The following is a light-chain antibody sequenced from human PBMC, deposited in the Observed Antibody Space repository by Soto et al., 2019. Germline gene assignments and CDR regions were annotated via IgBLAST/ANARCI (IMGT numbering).Light chain of an antibody. V-gene: IGLV1-51*01. CDR3: GAYDSSLSAVL. Sequence: QSELTQPPSVSAAPGQKVTISCSGSSSNIGSNSVSWYQHLPGTAPKVLIYDNNNRPSGIPDRFSGSRSGTSATLDITGLQAGDEAYYYCGAYDSSLSAVLFGGGTKLTVL. J-gene: IGLJ2*01. CDR1: SSNIGSNS. CDR2: DNN.